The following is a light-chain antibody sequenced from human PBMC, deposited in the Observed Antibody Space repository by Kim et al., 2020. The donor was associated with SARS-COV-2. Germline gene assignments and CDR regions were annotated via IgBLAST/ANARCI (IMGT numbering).Light chain of an antibody. J-gene: IGLJ2*01. CDR3: QVWDSSPLI. Sequence: LGQTARMTCGGKNIGSKNGHGYQKRPGEAPVLVIYRDGDRPSGNPERFSGSNSGNTATLTISRAQAGDEADYYCQVWDSSPLIFGGGTQLSVL. CDR1: NIGSKN. V-gene: IGLV3-9*01. CDR2: RDG.